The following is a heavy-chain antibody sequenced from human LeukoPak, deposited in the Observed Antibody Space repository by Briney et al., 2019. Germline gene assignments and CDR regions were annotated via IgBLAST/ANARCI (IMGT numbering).Heavy chain of an antibody. CDR3: TTDLDSGSFNWIYYYYYYMDV. V-gene: IGHV3-15*01. CDR2: IKSKTDGGTT. Sequence: PGGSLRLSCAASGFIVSSNYLSWVRQAPGKGLEWVGRIKSKTDGGTTDYAAPVKGRFTISRDDSKNTLYLQMNSLKTEDTAVYYCTTDLDSGSFNWIYYYYYYMDVWGKGTTVTVSS. CDR1: GFIVSSNY. J-gene: IGHJ6*03. D-gene: IGHD1-26*01.